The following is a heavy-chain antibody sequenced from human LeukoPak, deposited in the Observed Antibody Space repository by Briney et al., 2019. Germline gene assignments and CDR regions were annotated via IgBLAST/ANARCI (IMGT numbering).Heavy chain of an antibody. V-gene: IGHV4-30-2*01. CDR3: ARRAAGDYFDY. D-gene: IGHD6-13*01. CDR1: GGSLSSGGYY. CDR2: IYHSGST. J-gene: IGHJ4*02. Sequence: SETLSLTCTVSGGSLSSGGYYWSWIRQPPGKGLEWIGYIYHSGSTNYNPSLKSRVAISVDRSKNQFSLKLSSVTAADTAVYYCARRAAGDYFDYWGQGNLVTVSS.